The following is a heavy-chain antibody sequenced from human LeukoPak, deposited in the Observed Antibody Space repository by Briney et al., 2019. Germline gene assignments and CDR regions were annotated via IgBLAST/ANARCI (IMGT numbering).Heavy chain of an antibody. D-gene: IGHD6-19*01. Sequence: SETLSPTCTVSGGSISSSNFYWGWIRQPPGKGLEWIGSIYYSGSTYYNPSLKSRVTISVDTSKNQFSPKLSSVTAADTAIYHCARVYSSGWYQWFDPWGQGILVTVSS. CDR3: ARVYSSGWYQWFDP. J-gene: IGHJ5*02. V-gene: IGHV4-39*07. CDR2: IYYSGST. CDR1: GGSISSSNFY.